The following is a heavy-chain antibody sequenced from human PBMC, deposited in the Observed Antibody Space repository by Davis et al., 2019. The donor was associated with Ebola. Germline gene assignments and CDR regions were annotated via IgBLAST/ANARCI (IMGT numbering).Heavy chain of an antibody. CDR3: AKDTSNIWFDI. CDR2: LGTSADT. J-gene: IGHJ3*02. D-gene: IGHD1-26*01. CDR1: GFTFSVYD. Sequence: GGSLRLSCAASGFTFSVYDMNWVRQAPGKGPEWVSALGTSADTYYADSVKGRFTISRDNSKNTLYLQMNGLRVEDTAIYYCAKDTSNIWFDIWGQGTMVTVSS. V-gene: IGHV3-23*01.